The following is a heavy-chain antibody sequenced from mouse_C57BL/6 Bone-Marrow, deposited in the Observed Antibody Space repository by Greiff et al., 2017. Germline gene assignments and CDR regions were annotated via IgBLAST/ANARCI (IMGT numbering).Heavy chain of an antibody. CDR2: IYPGGGYT. CDR1: GYTFTNYW. J-gene: IGHJ2*01. V-gene: IGHV1-63*01. Sequence: VQLQESGAELVRPGTSVKMSCKASGYTFTNYWIGWAKQRPGHGLEWIGDIYPGGGYTNYNEKFKGKATLTADKSSSTAYMQFSSLTSEDSTIYYCARYYGSSYYFDYWGQGTTLTVSS. CDR3: ARYYGSSYYFDY. D-gene: IGHD1-1*01.